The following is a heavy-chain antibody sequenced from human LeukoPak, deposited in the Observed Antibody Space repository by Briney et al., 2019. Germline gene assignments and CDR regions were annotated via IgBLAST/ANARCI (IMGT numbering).Heavy chain of an antibody. CDR1: GGSISTYY. D-gene: IGHD6-6*01. CDR3: ARFTARAREIDY. CDR2: IYTTGGT. J-gene: IGHJ4*02. Sequence: SETLSLTCSVSGGSISTYYWSWIRQPAGKGLEWIGRIYTTGGTNYNPSLKSRVTMSVDTSKNQFSLKLTSVTAADTAVYYCARFTARAREIDYWGQGILVTVSS. V-gene: IGHV4-4*07.